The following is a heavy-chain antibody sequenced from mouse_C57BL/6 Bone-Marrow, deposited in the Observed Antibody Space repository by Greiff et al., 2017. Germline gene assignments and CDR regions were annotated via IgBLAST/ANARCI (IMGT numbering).Heavy chain of an antibody. D-gene: IGHD1-1*01. CDR2: INPSSGYT. CDR1: GYTFTSYW. Sequence: QVHVKQSGAELAKPGASVKLSCKASGYTFTSYWMHWVNQRPGQGLEWIGYINPSSGYTKYNQKFKDKATLTADKSSSTAYMQLSSLTYEDSAVYYCARNYGSSFYAMDYWGQGTSVTVSS. V-gene: IGHV1-7*01. CDR3: ARNYGSSFYAMDY. J-gene: IGHJ4*01.